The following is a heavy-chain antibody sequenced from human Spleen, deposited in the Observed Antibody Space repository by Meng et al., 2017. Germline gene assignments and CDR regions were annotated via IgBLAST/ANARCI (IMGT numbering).Heavy chain of an antibody. V-gene: IGHV3-30*18. CDR2: ISDYCCNE. D-gene: IGHD1-26*01. CDR3: AKVSGSYYGWFDP. Sequence: GLEWMAVISDYCCNEDYADSVKGRFTISRDNSKNTLYLQMNSLRAEDTAVYYCAKVSGSYYGWFDPWGQGTLVTVSS. J-gene: IGHJ5*01.